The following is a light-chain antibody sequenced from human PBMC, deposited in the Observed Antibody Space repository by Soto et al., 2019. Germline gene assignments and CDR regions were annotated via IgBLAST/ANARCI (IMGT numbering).Light chain of an antibody. J-gene: IGKJ1*01. V-gene: IGKV3-15*01. CDR3: HQYNNWPKT. Sequence: EIVLTQSPGTLSFSPGERATLSCRASQSVSSNLAWYQQKPGQAPRLLIFGASTGATGIPARFSGSGSGTEFTLTINSLQSEDSAVYYCHQYNNWPKTFGQGTKVDIK. CDR1: QSVSSN. CDR2: GAS.